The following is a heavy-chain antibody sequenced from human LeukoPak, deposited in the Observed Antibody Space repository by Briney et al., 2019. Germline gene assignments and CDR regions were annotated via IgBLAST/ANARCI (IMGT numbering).Heavy chain of an antibody. CDR1: GVSFSSYS. D-gene: IGHD2-15*01. CDR3: ARVYQNSGVSSGYFDY. V-gene: IGHV4-4*07. Sequence: SGTLSLSCTVSGVSFSSYSRSWIRHPPGKGLEWVARIYSSGSTSYNPSLTSRVTMSVDTSKNNVSLKLSSATAADTAMYYCARVYQNSGVSSGYFDYWGQGTLVTVSS. J-gene: IGHJ4*02. CDR2: IYSSGST.